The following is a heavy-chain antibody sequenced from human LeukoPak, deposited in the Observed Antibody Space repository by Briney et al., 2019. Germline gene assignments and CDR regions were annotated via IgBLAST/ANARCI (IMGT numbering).Heavy chain of an antibody. V-gene: IGHV4-38-2*02. Sequence: SETLSLTCTVSGYSISSGYYWGWIRQPPGKGLEWIGSIYHSGSTYYNPSLKSRVTISVDTSKNQFSLKLSSVTAADTAVYYCARVGYYDSSGYLYWGQGTLVTVSS. D-gene: IGHD3-22*01. CDR2: IYHSGST. CDR1: GYSISSGYY. J-gene: IGHJ4*02. CDR3: ARVGYYDSSGYLY.